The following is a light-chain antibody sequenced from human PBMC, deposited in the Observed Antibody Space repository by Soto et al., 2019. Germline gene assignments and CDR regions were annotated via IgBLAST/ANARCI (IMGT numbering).Light chain of an antibody. J-gene: IGLJ3*02. CDR1: SSNIGAGYD. CDR2: GNS. CDR3: QSYDSSHWV. Sequence: QSVLTQPPSVSGAPGQRVTISCTGSSSNIGAGYDVHWYQQLPGTAPKLLIYGNSNRPSGVPDRFSGSKSGTSASLAITWLQAEDEADYYCQSYDSSHWVFGGGTKLTVL. V-gene: IGLV1-40*01.